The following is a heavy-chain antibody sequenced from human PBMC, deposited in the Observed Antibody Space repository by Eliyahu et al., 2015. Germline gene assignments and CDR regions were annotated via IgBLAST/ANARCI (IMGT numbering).Heavy chain of an antibody. D-gene: IGHD1-26*01. CDR3: ARDPSGSYNDDAFDI. V-gene: IGHV3-33*01. CDR2: IWYDGSNK. CDR1: GXTFXXYG. Sequence: QVQLVESGGGVVQPGRSLXLXXAXSGXTFXXYGXHWVRQAPGKGLEWVAVIWYDGSNKYYADSVKGRFTISRDNSKNTLYLXMNSLRAEDTAVYYCARDPSGSYNDDAFDIWGQGTMVTVSS. J-gene: IGHJ3*02.